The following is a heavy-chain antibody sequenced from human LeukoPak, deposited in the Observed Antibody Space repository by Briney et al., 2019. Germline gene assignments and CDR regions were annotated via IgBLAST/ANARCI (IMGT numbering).Heavy chain of an antibody. Sequence: ASVKVSCKASGYTFSSYGISWVRQAPGQGLEWMGWISTYDGNTKYTENLQDRVTMTTDTSTSTAYMELRSRRSDDTAVYYCARQLTYYYDSAGRYAFEIWGQGTMVTVSS. D-gene: IGHD3-22*01. CDR1: GYTFSSYG. V-gene: IGHV1-18*01. CDR3: ARQLTYYYDSAGRYAFEI. J-gene: IGHJ3*02. CDR2: ISTYDGNT.